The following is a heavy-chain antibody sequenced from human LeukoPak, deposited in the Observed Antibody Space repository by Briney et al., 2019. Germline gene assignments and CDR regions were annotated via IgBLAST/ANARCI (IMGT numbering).Heavy chain of an antibody. CDR1: GFTFSSYG. Sequence: PGRSLTLSCAASGFTFSSYGMHWVRQAPGKGLEWVAVIWYDGSNKYYADSVKGRFTISRDNSKNTLYLQMNSLRAEDTAVYYCARRTYYYGSGSSVYYYYMDVWGKGTTVTVSS. D-gene: IGHD3-10*01. J-gene: IGHJ6*03. V-gene: IGHV3-33*01. CDR2: IWYDGSNK. CDR3: ARRTYYYGSGSSVYYYYMDV.